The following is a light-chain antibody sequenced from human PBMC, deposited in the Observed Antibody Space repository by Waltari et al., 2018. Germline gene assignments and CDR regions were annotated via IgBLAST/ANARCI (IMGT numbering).Light chain of an antibody. Sequence: DIQMTQSPSSVSASIGDRVTITCRASQGVDNWLAWYQQKPGKAPKLLIYAISNLHSGVPTRFSGSGSGTDFTLTISGLRPEDFATYFCQQAIYFPWTFGQGTKVEIK. CDR2: AIS. CDR3: QQAIYFPWT. CDR1: QGVDNW. J-gene: IGKJ1*01. V-gene: IGKV1-12*01.